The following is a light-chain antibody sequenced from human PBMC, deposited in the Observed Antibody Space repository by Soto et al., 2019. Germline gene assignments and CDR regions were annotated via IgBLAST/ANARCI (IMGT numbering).Light chain of an antibody. CDR1: SSDIRDSNY. J-gene: IGLJ2*01. V-gene: IGLV2-8*01. Sequence: QSVLTQPPSASGSPGQSVTLSCSGISSDIRDSNYVSWYQQYPGKAPKLVVSEVTKRPSGVPDRFSGSRSGTTAFLTISGLQTEDEADYYCGSKAGSDKHVVFGGGTKLTVL. CDR2: EVT. CDR3: GSKAGSDKHVV.